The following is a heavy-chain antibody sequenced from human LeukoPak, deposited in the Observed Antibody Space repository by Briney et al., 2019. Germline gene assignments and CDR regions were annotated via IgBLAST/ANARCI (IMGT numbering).Heavy chain of an antibody. D-gene: IGHD2-15*01. CDR1: GFTFSSYW. V-gene: IGHV3-74*01. Sequence: GGSLRLSCAASGFTFSSYWMHWVRQAPGKGLVWVSRINSDGSSTSYADSVKGRFTISRDNAKNTLYLQMNSLRAEDAAVYYCARALYCSGGSCYYYYYGMDVWGQGTTATVSS. CDR3: ARALYCSGGSCYYYYYGMDV. CDR2: INSDGSST. J-gene: IGHJ6*02.